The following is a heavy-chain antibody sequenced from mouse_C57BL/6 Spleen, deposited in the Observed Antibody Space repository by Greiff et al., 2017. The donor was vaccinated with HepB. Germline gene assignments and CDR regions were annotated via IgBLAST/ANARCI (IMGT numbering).Heavy chain of an antibody. CDR3: ARGTGTEDYAMDY. CDR2: IHPNSGST. CDR1: GYTFTSYW. D-gene: IGHD4-1*01. V-gene: IGHV1-64*01. J-gene: IGHJ4*01. Sequence: QVQLQQPGAELVKPGASVKLSCKASGYTFTSYWMHWVKQRPGQGLEWIGMIHPNSGSTNYNEKFKSKATLTVDKSSSTAYMQLSSLTSEDSAVYYCARGTGTEDYAMDYWGQGTSVTVSS.